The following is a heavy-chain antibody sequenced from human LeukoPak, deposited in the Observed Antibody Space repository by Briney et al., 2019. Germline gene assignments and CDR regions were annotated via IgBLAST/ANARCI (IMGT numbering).Heavy chain of an antibody. CDR1: GGTFSSYA. D-gene: IGHD3-16*02. V-gene: IGHV1-69*04. CDR3: ASGYDYVWGSYRSGYFDY. J-gene: IGHJ4*02. Sequence: APVKVSCKASGGTFSSYAISWVRQAPGQGLEWMGRIIPILGIANYAQKFQGRVTITADKSTSTAYMELSSLRSEDTAVYYCASGYDYVWGSYRSGYFDYWGQGTLVTVSS. CDR2: IIPILGIA.